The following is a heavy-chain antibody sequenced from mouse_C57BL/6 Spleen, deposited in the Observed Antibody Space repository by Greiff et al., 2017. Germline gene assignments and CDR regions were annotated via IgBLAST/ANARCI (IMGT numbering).Heavy chain of an antibody. CDR3: ARGESPDDFDN. CDR2: INYDGSST. V-gene: IGHV5-16*01. CDR1: GFTFSDYY. Sequence: EVKLVESEGGLVQPGSSMKLSCTASGFTFSDYYMAWVRQVPEKGLEWVANINYDGSSTYYLDSLKSRFIISRDNAKNDLYLQMSSLKSEDTATYYCARGESPDDFDNWGQGTTLTVSS. J-gene: IGHJ2*01.